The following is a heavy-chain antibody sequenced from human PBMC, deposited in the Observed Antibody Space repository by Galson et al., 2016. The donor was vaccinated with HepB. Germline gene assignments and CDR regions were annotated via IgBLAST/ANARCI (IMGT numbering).Heavy chain of an antibody. Sequence: SLRLSCAASGLTFDTYAMNWLRQAPGKGPEWLSYISSSGNLIYVTDSVKGRFTISRDNGKNLLYLQMNSLRAEDTAVYYCATNGEPHGENMGFDHWGQGTTVTVSS. V-gene: IGHV3-48*03. CDR3: ATNGEPHGENMGFDH. CDR2: ISSSGNLI. CDR1: GLTFDTYA. D-gene: IGHD4-17*01. J-gene: IGHJ4*02.